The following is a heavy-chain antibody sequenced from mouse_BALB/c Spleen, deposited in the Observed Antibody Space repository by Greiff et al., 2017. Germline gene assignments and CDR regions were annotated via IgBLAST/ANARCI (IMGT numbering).Heavy chain of an antibody. V-gene: IGHV5-17*02. CDR1: GFTFSSFG. CDR3: ARYGSPWYFDV. J-gene: IGHJ1*01. D-gene: IGHD1-1*01. Sequence: EVQRVESGGGLVQPGGSRKLSCAASGFTFSSFGMHWVRQAPEKGLEWVAYISSGSSTIYYADTVKGRFTISRDNPKNTLFLQMTSLRSEDTAMYYCARYGSPWYFDVWGAGTTVTVSS. CDR2: ISSGSSTI.